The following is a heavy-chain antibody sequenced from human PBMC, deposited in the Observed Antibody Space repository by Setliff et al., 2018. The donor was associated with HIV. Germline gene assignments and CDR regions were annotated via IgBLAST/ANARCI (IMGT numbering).Heavy chain of an antibody. CDR3: PSQNGYGLLGGV. J-gene: IGHJ3*01. D-gene: IGHD5-18*01. Sequence: SETLSLTCRVSGYSIISGDYWGWIRQPPGKGLEWIGSIYRTGSTYYNPSLKSRITMSIDTSKNQFSGNLSSVTASNPAVYYWPSQNGYGLLGGVWGQGTMVTV. CDR1: GYSIISGDY. CDR2: IYRTGST. V-gene: IGHV4-38-2*01.